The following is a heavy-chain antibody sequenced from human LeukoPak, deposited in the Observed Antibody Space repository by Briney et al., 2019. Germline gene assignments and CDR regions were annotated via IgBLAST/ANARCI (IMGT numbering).Heavy chain of an antibody. J-gene: IGHJ5*02. V-gene: IGHV3-53*01. CDR1: GLTFSSYA. Sequence: GGSLRLSCAASGLTFSSYAMSWVRQAPGKGLEWVSVIYTGETTSYSASVKGRFTISRDNSKNTLYLQMNSLRAEDTAVYYCARGPRGFDPWGQGTLVTVSS. CDR3: ARGPRGFDP. CDR2: IYTGETT.